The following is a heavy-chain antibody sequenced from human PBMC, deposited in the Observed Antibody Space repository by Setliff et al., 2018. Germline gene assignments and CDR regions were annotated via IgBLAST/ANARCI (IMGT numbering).Heavy chain of an antibody. CDR3: ARFSGHNYGSFDS. D-gene: IGHD5-18*01. V-gene: IGHV1-69*10. J-gene: IGHJ4*02. CDR1: GGIFSTLA. CDR2: TIPLLPLP. Sequence: ASVKVSCKASGGIFSTLAITWVRQAPGQGLEWMGGTIPLLPLPNYAVKFQGRVTITADKSTSTAYMELSSLTSEDTAVYYCARFSGHNYGSFDSWGQGTLVTVSS.